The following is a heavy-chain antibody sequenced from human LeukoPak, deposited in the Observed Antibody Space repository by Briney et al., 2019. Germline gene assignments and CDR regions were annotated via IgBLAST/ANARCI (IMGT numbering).Heavy chain of an antibody. D-gene: IGHD1-26*01. CDR2: IYYSGST. CDR1: GGSISSGDYY. CDR3: ARHGVSRPMGWFDP. J-gene: IGHJ5*02. Sequence: PSETLSLTCTVSGGSISSGDYYWSWIRQPPGKGLEWIGYIYYSGSTYCNPSLKSRVTISVDTSKNQFSLKLSSVTAADTAVYYCARHGVSRPMGWFDPWGQGILVTVSS. V-gene: IGHV4-30-4*08.